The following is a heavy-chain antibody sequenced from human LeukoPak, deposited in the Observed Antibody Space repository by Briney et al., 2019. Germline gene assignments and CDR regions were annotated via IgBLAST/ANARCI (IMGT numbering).Heavy chain of an antibody. J-gene: IGHJ6*03. Sequence: SQTLSLTCAISGDSVSSNSAAWNWIRQSPSRGLEWLGRTYYRSKWYNDYAVSVKSRITINPDTSKNQFSLKLSSVTAADTAVYYCARDPYSGSYSDYYYYYMDVWGKGTTVTVSS. CDR3: ARDPYSGSYSDYYYYYMDV. V-gene: IGHV6-1*01. CDR2: TYYRSKWYN. CDR1: GDSVSSNSAA. D-gene: IGHD1-26*01.